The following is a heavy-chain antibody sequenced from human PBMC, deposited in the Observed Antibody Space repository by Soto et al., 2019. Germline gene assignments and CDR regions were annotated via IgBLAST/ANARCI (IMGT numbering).Heavy chain of an antibody. CDR2: IYYTGNS. Sequence: QVQLQESGPGLLKPSQTLSLTCTVSGDYLSRTDYYWSWIRQPPGKGLEWIGYIYYTGNSHYNPSLKSRVTISVDTSKRQISLTLASVTAADTAVYYCARVGEVVYVPPHRKYYRYGMDVWGQGATVAVSS. CDR3: ARVGEVVYVPPHRKYYRYGMDV. V-gene: IGHV4-30-4*01. D-gene: IGHD2-8*02. J-gene: IGHJ6*02. CDR1: GDYLSRTDYY.